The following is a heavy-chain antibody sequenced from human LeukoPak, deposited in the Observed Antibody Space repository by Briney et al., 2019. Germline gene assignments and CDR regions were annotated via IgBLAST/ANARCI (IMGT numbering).Heavy chain of an antibody. CDR3: ARDRSGGYYDWFDP. Sequence: ASVKVSCKASGYTFTNYYIHLVRQAPGQGLEWMGFINPSGGSTSYAQKFQARVTMTRDTSTSTVYMELSSLTSEDTAVYYCARDRSGGYYDWFDPWGQGTLVTVSS. J-gene: IGHJ5*02. V-gene: IGHV1-46*01. CDR1: GYTFTNYY. CDR2: INPSGGST. D-gene: IGHD3-10*01.